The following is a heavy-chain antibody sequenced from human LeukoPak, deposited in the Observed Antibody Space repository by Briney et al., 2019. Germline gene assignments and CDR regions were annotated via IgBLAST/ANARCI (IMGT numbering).Heavy chain of an antibody. D-gene: IGHD2-21*01. J-gene: IGHJ4*02. CDR3: VSWAGGNSDVASFDY. CDR1: GYTFTDYY. Sequence: ASVKVSYKASGYTFTDYYIHWVRQAPGEEFEWMGWITHKSGATKFAQKFQGRVTLTRDTSIRTVYMELSNLISDDTATYYCVSWAGGNSDVASFDYWGQGTLVTVSS. CDR2: ITHKSGAT. V-gene: IGHV1-2*02.